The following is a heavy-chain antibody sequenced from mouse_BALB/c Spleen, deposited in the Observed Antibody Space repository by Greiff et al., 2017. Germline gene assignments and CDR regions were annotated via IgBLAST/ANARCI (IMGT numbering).Heavy chain of an antibody. CDR1: GFTFSSFG. D-gene: IGHD1-1*01. CDR2: ISSGSSTI. CDR3: ARDYGSSYWYFDV. V-gene: IGHV5-17*02. Sequence: EVQVVESGGGLVQPGGSRKLSCAASGFTFSSFGMRWVRQAPEKGLEWVAYISSGSSTIYYADTVKGRFTISRDNPKNTLFLQMTSLRSEDTAMYYCARDYGSSYWYFDVWGAGTTVTVSS. J-gene: IGHJ1*01.